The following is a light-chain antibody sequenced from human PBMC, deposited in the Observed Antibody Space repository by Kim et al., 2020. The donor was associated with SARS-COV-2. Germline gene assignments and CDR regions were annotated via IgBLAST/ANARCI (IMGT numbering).Light chain of an antibody. CDR1: QSISSY. CDR2: AAS. CDR3: QQSYSTPHT. Sequence: SASVGDSVTITCRASQSISSYLNWYQQKPGKAPKLLIYAASSLQTGVPSRFSGSKSGTDFTLTISSLQPEDFATYYCQQSYSTPHTFGQGTKLEI. V-gene: IGKV1-39*01. J-gene: IGKJ2*01.